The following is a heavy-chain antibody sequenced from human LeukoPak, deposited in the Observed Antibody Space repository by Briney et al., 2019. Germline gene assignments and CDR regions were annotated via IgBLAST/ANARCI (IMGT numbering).Heavy chain of an antibody. V-gene: IGHV3-30-3*01. CDR1: GFSFSDYA. CDR2: ISYDGSNK. J-gene: IGHJ4*02. CDR3: ARDLRWLQCFDY. Sequence: GRSLRLSCAASGFSFSDYALHRVRQAPGKGLEWVAIISYDGSNKEYADSLKGRFTISRDNSKNTLYLQMSSLRVEDTAVYYCARDLRWLQCFDYWGRGTLVTVSS. D-gene: IGHD5-24*01.